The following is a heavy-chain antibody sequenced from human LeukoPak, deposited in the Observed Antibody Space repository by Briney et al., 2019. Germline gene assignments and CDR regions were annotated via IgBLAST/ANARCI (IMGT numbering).Heavy chain of an antibody. D-gene: IGHD3-3*01. CDR1: GFTFSSYA. V-gene: IGHV3-23*01. CDR2: ISGSGGST. J-gene: IGHJ4*02. Sequence: PGGSLRLSCAASGFTFSSYAMSWVRQAPGKGLEWVSAISGSGGSTYYADSVKGRFTISRDNSKNTLYLQMNSLRAEDTAVYYCATYFWSGYLFDYWGQGTLVTVSS. CDR3: ATYFWSGYLFDY.